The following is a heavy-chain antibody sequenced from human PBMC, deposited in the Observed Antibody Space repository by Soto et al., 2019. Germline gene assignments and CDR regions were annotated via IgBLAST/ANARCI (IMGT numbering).Heavy chain of an antibody. CDR1: GFTFSSYG. CDR2: IWYDGSNK. V-gene: IGHV3-33*01. D-gene: IGHD1-20*01. Sequence: QVQLVESGGGVVQPGRSLRLSCAASGFTFSSYGMHWVRQAPGKGLEWVAVIWYDGSNKYYADSVKGRFTISRDNSKNTLYLQMNSLRAEDTAVYYCARKVITGTTRGAFDIWGQGTMVTVSS. CDR3: ARKVITGTTRGAFDI. J-gene: IGHJ3*02.